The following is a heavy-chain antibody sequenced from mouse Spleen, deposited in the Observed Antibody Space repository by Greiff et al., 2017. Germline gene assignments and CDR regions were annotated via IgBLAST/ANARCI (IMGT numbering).Heavy chain of an antibody. J-gene: IGHJ3*01. D-gene: IGHD2-4*01. CDR1: GFNIKDDY. CDR3: TGPYDYDWFAY. V-gene: IGHV14-4*01. Sequence: EVQLQQSGAELVRPGASVKLSCTASGFNIKDDYMHWVKQRPEQGLEWIGWIDPENGDTEYASKFQGKATITADTSSNTAYLQLSSLTSEDTAVYYCTGPYDYDWFAYWGQGTLVTVSA. CDR2: IDPENGDT.